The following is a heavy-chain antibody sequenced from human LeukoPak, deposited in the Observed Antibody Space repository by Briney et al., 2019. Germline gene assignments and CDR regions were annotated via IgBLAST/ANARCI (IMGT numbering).Heavy chain of an antibody. CDR2: ISYDGSNK. V-gene: IGHV3-30-3*01. CDR1: GFTFSSYA. J-gene: IGHJ6*02. CDR3: ARDRGYDILTGYPPGMDV. Sequence: GGSLRLSCAASGFTFSSYAMHWVRQAPGKGLEWVAVISYDGSNKYYADSVKGRFTISRDNSKNTLYLQMNSLRAEDTAVYYCARDRGYDILTGYPPGMDVWGQGNPGHRLL. D-gene: IGHD3-9*01.